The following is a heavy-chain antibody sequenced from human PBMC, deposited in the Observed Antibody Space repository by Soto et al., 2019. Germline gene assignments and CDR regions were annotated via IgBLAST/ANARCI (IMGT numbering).Heavy chain of an antibody. J-gene: IGHJ6*02. CDR3: ARGGGGNFGPGNSYYYYYGMDV. CDR1: GFTFSSYA. V-gene: IGHV3-64*01. D-gene: IGHD2-21*02. Sequence: EVQLVESGGGLVQPGGSLRLSCAASGFTFSSYAMHWVRQAPGKGLEYVSAISSNGGSTYYANSVKGRFTISRDNSKNTLYLQMGSLRAEDMAAYYCARGGGGNFGPGNSYYYYYGMDVWGQGTTVTVSS. CDR2: ISSNGGST.